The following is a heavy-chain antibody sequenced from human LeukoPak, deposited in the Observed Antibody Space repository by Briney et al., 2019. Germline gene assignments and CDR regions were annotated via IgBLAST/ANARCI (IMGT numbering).Heavy chain of an antibody. J-gene: IGHJ5*02. CDR3: ARDAVITYYYGLGSSDNNWFDP. CDR2: NWNGGST. V-gene: IGHV3-20*01. CDR1: GFNLDDYG. D-gene: IGHD3-10*01. Sequence: PGGSLRLSCAASGFNLDDYGMSWVRQAPGKGLEWVSSNWNGGSTGYADSVKGRFTISRDNAKNSLYLQMNSLRAEDTALYHCARDAVITYYYGLGSSDNNWFDPWGQGTLVTVSS.